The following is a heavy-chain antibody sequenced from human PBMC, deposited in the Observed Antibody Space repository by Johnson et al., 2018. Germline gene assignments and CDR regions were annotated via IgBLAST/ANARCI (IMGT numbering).Heavy chain of an antibody. CDR3: AKDREDIVVVVAATHAEYFQH. J-gene: IGHJ1*01. V-gene: IGHV4-59*10. D-gene: IGHD2-15*01. CDR1: GGSFSSYY. Sequence: QVQLQQWGAGLLKPSETXSLTCAVYGGSFSSYYWSWIRQPAGKGLEWIGRIYTSGSTNYNPSLKSRVTMSVDTSKNQFSLKLSSVTAADTAVYYCAKDREDIVVVVAATHAEYFQHWGQGTLVTVSS. CDR2: IYTSGST.